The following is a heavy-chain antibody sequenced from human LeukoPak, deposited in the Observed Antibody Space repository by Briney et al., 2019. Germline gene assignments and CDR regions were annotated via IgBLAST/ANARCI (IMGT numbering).Heavy chain of an antibody. V-gene: IGHV4-4*02. Sequence: PSETLSLPCAVSGVSISSSEWWIWVRQPPGQGLEWIGEIHRDGRTRYNPSLKSRVTMSMDYSKNQFSLTVSSVTAADTAIYYCGKTDIYFNPIDYWGPGSLVTVSS. CDR3: GKTDIYFNPIDY. CDR2: IHRDGRT. J-gene: IGHJ4*02. D-gene: IGHD3-9*01. CDR1: GVSISSSEW.